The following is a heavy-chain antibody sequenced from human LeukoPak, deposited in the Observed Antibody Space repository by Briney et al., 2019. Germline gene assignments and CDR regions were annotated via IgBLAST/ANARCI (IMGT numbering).Heavy chain of an antibody. CDR2: MSYSGST. CDR1: GGSITSSSYS. CDR3: ARAVGSGSFQTYYYYMDV. V-gene: IGHV4-39*07. J-gene: IGHJ6*03. D-gene: IGHD3-10*01. Sequence: PSETLSLTCTVSGGSITSSSYSWGWIRQPPGKGLEWIASMSYSGSTYYNPSLKSRVTISVDTSKNQFSLKLSSVTAADTAVYYCARAVGSGSFQTYYYYMDVWGKGTTVTISS.